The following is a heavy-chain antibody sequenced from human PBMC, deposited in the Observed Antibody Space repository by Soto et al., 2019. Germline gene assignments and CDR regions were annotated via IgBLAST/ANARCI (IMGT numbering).Heavy chain of an antibody. CDR2: SRNKANSHTT. J-gene: IGHJ4*02. D-gene: IGHD4-17*01. V-gene: IGHV3-72*01. CDR3: ARATTVTDF. Sequence: VQLVESGGGVVQPGRSLRLSCAASGFTFSSYAMHWVRQAPGKGLEWVGRSRNKANSHTTEYAASVKGRFTISRDDSKNSLYLQMNSLKTEDTAVYYCARATTVTDFWGQGTLVTVSS. CDR1: GFTFSSYA.